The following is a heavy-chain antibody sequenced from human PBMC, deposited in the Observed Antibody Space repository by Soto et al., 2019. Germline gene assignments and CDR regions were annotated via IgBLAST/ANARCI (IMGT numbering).Heavy chain of an antibody. D-gene: IGHD6-6*01. J-gene: IGHJ4*02. V-gene: IGHV5-10-1*01. Sequence: GESLKISCKGSGYSFTSYWISWVRQMPGKGLEWMGRIDPSDSYTNYSPSFQGHVTISADKSISTAYLQWSSLKASDAAMYYCARHTQLSYQNHFDYWGQGTLVTVSS. CDR3: ARHTQLSYQNHFDY. CDR2: IDPSDSYT. CDR1: GYSFTSYW.